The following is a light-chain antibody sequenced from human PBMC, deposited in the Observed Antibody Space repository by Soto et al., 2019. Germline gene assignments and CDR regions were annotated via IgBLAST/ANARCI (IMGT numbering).Light chain of an antibody. V-gene: IGLV1-51*01. CDR1: SVNIGMND. CDR3: ATWDDTLNGVV. CDR2: DNN. J-gene: IGLJ2*01. Sequence: QSVLTQPPSLSAAPGQKVTISCSGTSVNIGMNDVSWYRQLPGEVPGLLIYDNNERPLGIPDRFSGSKSATSATLGITGLQPGDEANYYCATWDDTLNGVVFGGGTKLTVL.